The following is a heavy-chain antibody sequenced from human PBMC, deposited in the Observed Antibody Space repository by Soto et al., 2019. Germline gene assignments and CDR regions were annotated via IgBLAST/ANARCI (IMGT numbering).Heavy chain of an antibody. Sequence: SETLSLTCTVSVGGSFSSYYWSWIRQPPGKGLEWIGYIYYSGSTNYNPSLKSRLTMSVHTSQNQFSLKVNSVTAADTAVYYCARNRGNYFDYWGQGILVTVSS. CDR1: VGGSFSSYY. V-gene: IGHV4-59*01. J-gene: IGHJ4*02. CDR3: ARNRGNYFDY. CDR2: IYYSGST.